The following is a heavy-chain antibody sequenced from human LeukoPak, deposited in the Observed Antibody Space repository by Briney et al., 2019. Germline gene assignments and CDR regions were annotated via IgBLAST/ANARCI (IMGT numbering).Heavy chain of an antibody. J-gene: IGHJ6*02. CDR1: GFTFDDYA. V-gene: IGHV3-9*01. CDR3: AKAEYSYGPYYYYGMDV. CDR2: ISWNSGSI. D-gene: IGHD5-18*01. Sequence: GRSLRLSCAASGFTFDDYAMHWVRQAPGKGLEWVSGISWNSGSIGYADSVKGRFTISRDNAKNSLNLQMNSLRAEDTALYYCAKAEYSYGPYYYYGMDVWGQGTTVTVSS.